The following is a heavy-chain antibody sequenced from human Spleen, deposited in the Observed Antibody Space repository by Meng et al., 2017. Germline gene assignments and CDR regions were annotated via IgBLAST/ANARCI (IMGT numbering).Heavy chain of an antibody. D-gene: IGHD2-15*01. CDR1: GFTFSAYE. Sequence: GESLKISCAASGFTFSAYEMTWVRQAPGKGLEWVSYISNSGSTIYYAVSVKGRFTISRDNAKNSLYLQMNSLRAEDTAVYYCARVTMGAAFFDFWGQGTLVTVSS. CDR3: ARVTMGAAFFDF. CDR2: ISNSGSTI. J-gene: IGHJ4*02. V-gene: IGHV3-48*03.